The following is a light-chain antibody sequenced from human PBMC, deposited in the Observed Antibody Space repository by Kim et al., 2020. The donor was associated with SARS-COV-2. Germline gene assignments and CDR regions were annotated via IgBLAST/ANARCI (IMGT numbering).Light chain of an antibody. V-gene: IGKV1-5*03. CDR3: QQYDSYAFT. J-gene: IGKJ3*01. CDR1: QSISSW. CDR2: KAS. Sequence: DIQMTQSPSTLSASVGDRVTITCRASQSISSWLAWYQQKPGEAPKVLIYKASSLESGVPSRFSGSGSGTEFTLTISSLQPDDFATYYCQQYDSYAFTFGPGTKVDIK.